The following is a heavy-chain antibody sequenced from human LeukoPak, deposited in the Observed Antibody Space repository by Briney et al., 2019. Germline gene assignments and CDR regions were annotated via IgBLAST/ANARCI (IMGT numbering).Heavy chain of an antibody. CDR2: INSDGSST. CDR3: ARKGYCSGGSCYSTYFDY. D-gene: IGHD2-15*01. J-gene: IGHJ4*02. V-gene: IGHV3-74*01. Sequence: PGGSLRLSCAASGFIFSSYWMHWVRQAPGKGLVWVSRINSDGSSTSYADSVKGRFTISRDNAKNTLYLQMNSLRAEDTAVYYCARKGYCSGGSCYSTYFDYWGQGTLVTVSS. CDR1: GFIFSSYW.